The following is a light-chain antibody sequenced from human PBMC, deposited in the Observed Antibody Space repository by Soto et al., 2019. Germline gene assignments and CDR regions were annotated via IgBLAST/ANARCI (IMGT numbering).Light chain of an antibody. CDR2: GAS. Sequence: EIVLTQSPGTLSLSPGERGTLSCRASQSVSNNYLAWYQQKPGQAPRLLIYGASNRATGIPDRFSGSGSGTDFTLTISRLEPADFEVYYCPEYGSSGTFGQGTKVEIK. CDR1: QSVSNNY. CDR3: PEYGSSGT. V-gene: IGKV3-20*01. J-gene: IGKJ1*01.